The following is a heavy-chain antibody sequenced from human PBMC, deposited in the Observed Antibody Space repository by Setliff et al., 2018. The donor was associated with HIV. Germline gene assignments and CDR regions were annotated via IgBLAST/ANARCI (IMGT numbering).Heavy chain of an antibody. J-gene: IGHJ4*02. D-gene: IGHD2-21*01. CDR1: GFTFSYYG. CDR2: IRYDDTYK. V-gene: IGHV3-30*02. Sequence: SLRLSCATSGFTFSYYGMHWVRQAPGRGLEWVAFIRYDDTYKYYADSVKGRFTISRDNSKNTLDLQINSLRPEDTAVYYCVTRYCGESICPEFDYWGQGTLVTVSS. CDR3: VTRYCGESICPEFDY.